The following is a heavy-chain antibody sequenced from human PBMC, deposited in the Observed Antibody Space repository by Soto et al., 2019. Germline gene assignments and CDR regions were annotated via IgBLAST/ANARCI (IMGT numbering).Heavy chain of an antibody. V-gene: IGHV3-30*04. Sequence: PGGSLRLSCAASGFIFSSYAMHWVRQAPGKGLEWVAVISYDGRSQYYADSVKGRFSISRDNPTNTLYLQMNSLRVEDTAVYYCARARYSTTWYAGFDPWGQGILVTVSS. CDR1: GFIFSSYA. J-gene: IGHJ5*02. CDR3: ARARYSTTWYAGFDP. CDR2: ISYDGRSQ. D-gene: IGHD6-13*01.